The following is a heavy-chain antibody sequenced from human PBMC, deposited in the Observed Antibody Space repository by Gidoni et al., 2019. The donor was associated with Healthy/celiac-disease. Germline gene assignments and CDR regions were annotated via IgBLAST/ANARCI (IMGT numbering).Heavy chain of an antibody. V-gene: IGHV3-23*01. Sequence: EVQLLESGGGLVQPGGALRLSCAASGFTFRSFAMSWVRQAPGKGLEWVSAISGSVGSTYCADSVKGRFTISRDNSKNTLYLQMNSLRAEDTAVYYCAKGGLRFKGFDPWGQGTLVTVSS. D-gene: IGHD3-3*01. CDR3: AKGGLRFKGFDP. CDR2: ISGSVGST. CDR1: GFTFRSFA. J-gene: IGHJ5*02.